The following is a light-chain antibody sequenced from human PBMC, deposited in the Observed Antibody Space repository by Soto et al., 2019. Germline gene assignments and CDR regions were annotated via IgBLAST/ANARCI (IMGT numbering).Light chain of an antibody. CDR2: EGS. J-gene: IGLJ1*01. Sequence: QSVLTQPASVSGSPGQSITISCTGTSSDVGSYNLVSWYQQHPGKAPKVMIYEGSKRPSGVSSRFSGSKSGNTASLTISGLQAEDEADYYCCSYAGSSTFYVFGTGTQLTVL. V-gene: IGLV2-23*01. CDR1: SSDVGSYNL. CDR3: CSYAGSSTFYV.